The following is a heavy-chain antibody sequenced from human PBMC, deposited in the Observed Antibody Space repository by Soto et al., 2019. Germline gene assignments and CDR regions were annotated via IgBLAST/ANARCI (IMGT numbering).Heavy chain of an antibody. CDR3: ASQTTVVTPDYYGMDV. CDR1: GGSFSGYY. V-gene: IGHV4-34*01. Sequence: XXTLSLRFAVYGGSFSGYYWSWILQPPGKGLEWIGEINHSGSTNYNPSLKSRVTISVDTSKNQFSLKLSSVTAADTAVYYCASQTTVVTPDYYGMDVWGQGTTVTVSS. D-gene: IGHD4-17*01. CDR2: INHSGST. J-gene: IGHJ6*02.